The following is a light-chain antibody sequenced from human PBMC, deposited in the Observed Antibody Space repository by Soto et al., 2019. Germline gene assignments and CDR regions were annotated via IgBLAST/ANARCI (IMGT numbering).Light chain of an antibody. CDR3: QHRSYWRIT. CDR1: QSVSSY. J-gene: IGKJ5*01. CDR2: DAS. V-gene: IGKV3-11*01. Sequence: EIVLTQSPATLSLSPGERATLSCRASQSVSSYLAWYQQKPGQAPRLLIYDASNRATGIPARFSGSGSGTDFTLTISSLEPYDFAVYYPQHRSYWRITFVQGPLLEIK.